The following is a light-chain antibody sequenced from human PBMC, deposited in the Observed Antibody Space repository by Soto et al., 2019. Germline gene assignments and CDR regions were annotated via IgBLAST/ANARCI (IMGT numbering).Light chain of an antibody. V-gene: IGKV1-5*03. CDR1: QSISSW. CDR3: QQYNSYSRT. J-gene: IGKJ1*01. CDR2: KAS. Sequence: DIQMTQSPSTLSASVGDRVTITCRASQSISSWLAWYQQKPGKAPKLMSYKASSLASGVPSRFSGSGSGTEFTLTISSLQRDDFATYYCQQYNSYSRTFGQGTKVEIK.